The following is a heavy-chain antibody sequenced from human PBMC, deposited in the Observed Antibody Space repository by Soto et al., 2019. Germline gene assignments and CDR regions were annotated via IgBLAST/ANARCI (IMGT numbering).Heavy chain of an antibody. V-gene: IGHV3-74*01. CDR1: GFTFSSCW. D-gene: IGHD4-17*01. J-gene: IGHJ4*02. CDR2: IKSDGSST. Sequence: EVQLVESGGGLVQPGGSRRLSCAASGFTFSSCWMHWVRQTPGKGLVWVSRIKSDGSSTSYADSVKGRFTIARDNAKNTLYLQMNILRAEDTAVYYCARELYGDYGDDYWGQGTLVTVSS. CDR3: ARELYGDYGDDY.